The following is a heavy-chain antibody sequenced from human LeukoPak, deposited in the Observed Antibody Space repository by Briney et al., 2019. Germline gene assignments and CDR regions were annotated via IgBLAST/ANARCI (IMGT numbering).Heavy chain of an antibody. CDR2: IYPGDSDT. D-gene: IGHD3-10*01. J-gene: IGHJ6*02. CDR3: TCLSNRYYYGSGSLNYYYGMDV. Sequence: GESLKISCKGSGYSFTSYWIGWVRQMPGKGLEWMGIIYPGDSDTRYSPSFQGQVTISADKSISTAYLQWSSLKASDTAMYYCTCLSNRYYYGSGSLNYYYGMDVWGQGTTVTVSS. CDR1: GYSFTSYW. V-gene: IGHV5-51*01.